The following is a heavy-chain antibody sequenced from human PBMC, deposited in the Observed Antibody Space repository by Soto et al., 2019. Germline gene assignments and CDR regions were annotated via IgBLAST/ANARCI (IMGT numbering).Heavy chain of an antibody. CDR2: TYYRSKWYN. V-gene: IGHV6-1*01. CDR1: GDSVSSNSAA. J-gene: IGHJ5*02. D-gene: IGHD1-1*01. CDR3: VRVPVQLERRRIGYNWFDP. Sequence: SQTLSLTCAISGDSVSSNSAAWNWIRQSPSRGLEWLGRTYYRSKWYNDYAVSVKSRITINPDTSKNQFSLQLNSVTPEDTAVYYCVRVPVQLERRRIGYNWFDPWGQGTLVTVSS.